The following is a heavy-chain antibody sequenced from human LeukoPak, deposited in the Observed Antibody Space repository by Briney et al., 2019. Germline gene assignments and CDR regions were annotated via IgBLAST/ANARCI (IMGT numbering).Heavy chain of an antibody. CDR3: ARTFNVWELLENYFDY. CDR2: IKPNSGDT. D-gene: IGHD1-26*01. V-gene: IGHV1-2*02. Sequence: GASVKVSCRTSGYTFTGYYMHWVRQAPGQGLEWMGWIKPNSGDTNYAQKFQGRVTMTRDTSISTAYMELSSLRSDDTAVYYCARTFNVWELLENYFDYWGQGTLVTVSS. J-gene: IGHJ4*02. CDR1: GYTFTGYY.